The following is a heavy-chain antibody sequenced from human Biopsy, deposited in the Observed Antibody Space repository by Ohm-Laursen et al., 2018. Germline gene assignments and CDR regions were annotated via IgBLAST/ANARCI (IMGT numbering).Heavy chain of an antibody. Sequence: SLRLSCAASGFIFSSYAMSWVRQAPGKGLEWVSGISDSGGSTYYADSVKGRFTISRDNSKNTLYLEMNSLRAEGTAIYYCAKARSGSINSCYNYWGQGTLVIVSS. J-gene: IGHJ4*02. V-gene: IGHV3-23*01. CDR2: ISDSGGST. D-gene: IGHD2-2*02. CDR1: GFIFSSYA. CDR3: AKARSGSINSCYNY.